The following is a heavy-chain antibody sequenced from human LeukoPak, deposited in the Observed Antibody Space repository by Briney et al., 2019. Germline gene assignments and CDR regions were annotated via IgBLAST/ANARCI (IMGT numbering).Heavy chain of an antibody. V-gene: IGHV4-34*01. J-gene: IGHJ5*02. Sequence: SETLSLTCAVSGGSISSGGYSWSWIRQPPGKGLEWIGEINHSGSTNYNPSLKSRVTISVDTSKNQFSLKLSSVTAADTAVYYCARVGGYCSSTSCYGAWFDPWGQGTLVTVSS. D-gene: IGHD2-2*01. CDR3: ARVGGYCSSTSCYGAWFDP. CDR2: INHSGST. CDR1: GGSISSGGYS.